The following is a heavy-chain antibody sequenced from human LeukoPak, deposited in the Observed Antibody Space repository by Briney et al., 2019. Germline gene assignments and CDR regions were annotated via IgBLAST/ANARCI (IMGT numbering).Heavy chain of an antibody. CDR3: VKHLVLRYDAFDI. D-gene: IGHD2-21*01. J-gene: IGHJ3*02. CDR1: GFTFSSYW. V-gene: IGHV3-7*01. Sequence: GGSLRLSCAASGFTFSSYWMSWVRQAPGKGLEWVANITQDGSEKYYVDSVKGRFTISRDNAKNSLYLQMNRLRAEGTAVYYCVKHLVLRYDAFDIWGQGTMVTVSS. CDR2: ITQDGSEK.